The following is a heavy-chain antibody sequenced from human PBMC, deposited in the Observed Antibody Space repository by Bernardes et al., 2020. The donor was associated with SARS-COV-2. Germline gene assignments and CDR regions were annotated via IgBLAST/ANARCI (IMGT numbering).Heavy chain of an antibody. D-gene: IGHD3-3*01. CDR1: SGYITRRNQY. Sequence: AESLSLTFPVFSGYITRRNQYWGWKGQPPGKGLEWIGSLYDSGYTYYNPSFKSRVTISVDTSKNQFSLKLSSVTAADTAVYYCARQSSYDFWSNYGYNWFDPWGQGSLVTVSS. CDR3: ARQSSYDFWSNYGYNWFDP. V-gene: IGHV4-39*01. J-gene: IGHJ5*02. CDR2: LYDSGYT.